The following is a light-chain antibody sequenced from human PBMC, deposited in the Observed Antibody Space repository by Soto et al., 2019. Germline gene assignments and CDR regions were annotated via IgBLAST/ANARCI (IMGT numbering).Light chain of an antibody. V-gene: IGKV1-5*03. CDR1: QSISSW. CDR2: KAS. J-gene: IGKJ5*01. Sequence: DIQMTQSPSTLYASVGDRVTITCRASQSISSWLAWYQQKPGKAPKLLIYKASSLQSGVPSRFSGSGSGTDFTLTISSLQPEDFATYYCQQYNIYPTFGQGTRLEIK. CDR3: QQYNIYPT.